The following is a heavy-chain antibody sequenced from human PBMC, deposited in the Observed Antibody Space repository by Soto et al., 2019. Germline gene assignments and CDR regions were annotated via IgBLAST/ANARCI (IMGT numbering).Heavy chain of an antibody. CDR2: MSSSSSTI. CDR1: AFTVSSYC. Sequence: GGSLRLSCAASAFTVSSYCMNWVRQARGNGLEWVSYMSSSSSTIYYADSVKGRFTISRDNAKNSLYLQMNSLRDEDTAVYYCARDGPLADFWSGYKRSHFDYWGQGTLVTVSS. J-gene: IGHJ4*02. D-gene: IGHD3-3*01. CDR3: ARDGPLADFWSGYKRSHFDY. V-gene: IGHV3-48*02.